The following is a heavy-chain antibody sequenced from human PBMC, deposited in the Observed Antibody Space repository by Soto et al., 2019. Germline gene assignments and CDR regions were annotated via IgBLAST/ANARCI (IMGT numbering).Heavy chain of an antibody. Sequence: GGSLRLSCAASGFTFSTFVMTWVRQAPGKGLEWVSAISGSGGSTYYADSVKGRFTISRDNSKNTLYLQMNSLRAEDTAVYYCAKDTLLYYFDYWGQGTMVTVSS. CDR1: GFTFSTFV. V-gene: IGHV3-23*01. J-gene: IGHJ4*02. CDR2: ISGSGGST. CDR3: AKDTLLYYFDY.